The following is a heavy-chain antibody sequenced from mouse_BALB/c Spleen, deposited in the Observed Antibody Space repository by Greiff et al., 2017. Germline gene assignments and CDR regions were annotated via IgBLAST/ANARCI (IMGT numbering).Heavy chain of an antibody. CDR1: GYTFTSYW. V-gene: IGHV1S81*02. CDR3: ARGGDYDGRGSAYYAMDY. J-gene: IGHJ4*01. Sequence: VQLQQPGAELVKPGASVKLSCKASGYTFTSYWMHWVKQRPGQGLEWIGEINPSNGRTNYNEKFKSKATLTVDKSSSTAYMQLSSLTSEDSAVYYCARGGDYDGRGSAYYAMDYWGQGTSVTVSS. D-gene: IGHD2-4*01. CDR2: INPSNGRT.